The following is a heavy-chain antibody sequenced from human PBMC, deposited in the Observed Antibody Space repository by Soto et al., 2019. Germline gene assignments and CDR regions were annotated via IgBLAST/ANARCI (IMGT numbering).Heavy chain of an antibody. J-gene: IGHJ6*02. D-gene: IGHD3-10*01. CDR3: ANLWFGEPTNYYYYGMDV. Sequence: SVKVSCKASGYTFTSYGISWVRQAPGQGLEWMGWISAYNGNTNYAQKRQGRVTMTTGTSTSTAYMKLRSLRSDDTAVYYCANLWFGEPTNYYYYGMDVWGQGTTVTVSS. CDR1: GYTFTSYG. CDR2: ISAYNGNT. V-gene: IGHV1-18*01.